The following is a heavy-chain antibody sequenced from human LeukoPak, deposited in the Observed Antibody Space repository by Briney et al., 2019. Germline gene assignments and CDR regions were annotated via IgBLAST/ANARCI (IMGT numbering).Heavy chain of an antibody. V-gene: IGHV3-13*01. J-gene: IGHJ6*03. CDR2: IGTAGDT. D-gene: IGHD2-21*01. Sequence: GGSLRLSCAASGFTFSSYSMSWVRQAPGKGLEWVSVIGTAGDTYYPGSVKGRFTISRENAKNSLYLQMNSLRAGDTAVYYCARVIPGYYYMDVWGKGTTVTISS. CDR3: ARVIPGYYYMDV. CDR1: GFTFSSYS.